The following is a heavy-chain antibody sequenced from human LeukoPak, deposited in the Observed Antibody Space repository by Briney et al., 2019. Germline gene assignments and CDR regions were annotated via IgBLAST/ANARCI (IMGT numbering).Heavy chain of an antibody. CDR2: ISAYNGNT. V-gene: IGHV1-18*01. CDR1: GGTFGTSA. J-gene: IGHJ4*02. D-gene: IGHD3-10*01. CDR3: ARDIYGSGSADY. Sequence: GSSVKVSCKASGGTFGTSAISWVRQAPGQGLEWMGWISAYNGNTNYAQKLQGRVTMTTDTSTSTAYMELRSLRSDDTAVYYCARDIYGSGSADYWGQGTLVTVSS.